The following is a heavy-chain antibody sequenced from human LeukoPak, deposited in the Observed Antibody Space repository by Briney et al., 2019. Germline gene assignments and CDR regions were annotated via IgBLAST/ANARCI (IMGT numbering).Heavy chain of an antibody. D-gene: IGHD4-17*01. CDR2: ISSSGSTI. J-gene: IGHJ4*02. Sequence: GGPLRLFCAASGFTFSDYYMSWLRQAPGKGLEGGSYISSSGSTIYYAASVKGRFTISRDNAKNSLYLQMNSLRAEDTAVYYCARDTVSYYFDYWGQGTLVTVSS. CDR1: GFTFSDYY. V-gene: IGHV3-11*01. CDR3: ARDTVSYYFDY.